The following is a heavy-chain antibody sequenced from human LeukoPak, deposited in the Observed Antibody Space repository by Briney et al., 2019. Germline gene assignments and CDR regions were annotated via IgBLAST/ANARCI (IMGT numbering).Heavy chain of an antibody. CDR3: ASSGSYYSHY. CDR1: GGSFSGYY. Sequence: PSETLSLTCAVYGGSFSGYYWSWICQPPGKGLEWIGEINHSGSTNYNPSLKSRVTISVDTSKNQFSLKLSSVTAADTAVYYCASSGSYYSHYWGQGTLVTVSS. V-gene: IGHV4-34*01. D-gene: IGHD1-26*01. CDR2: INHSGST. J-gene: IGHJ4*02.